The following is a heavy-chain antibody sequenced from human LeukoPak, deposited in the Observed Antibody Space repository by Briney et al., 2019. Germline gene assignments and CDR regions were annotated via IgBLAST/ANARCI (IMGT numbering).Heavy chain of an antibody. CDR2: IYYSGST. J-gene: IGHJ4*02. CDR1: GGSISSYY. Sequence: SESLSLTCTVSGGSISSYYWSWIRQPPGKGLEWIGYIYYSGSTNYNPSLKSRVTISVDTSKNQFSLKLSSVTAADTAVYYCARAKTSGKWYQPPYYFDYWGQGTLVTVSS. D-gene: IGHD2-2*01. CDR3: ARAKTSGKWYQPPYYFDY. V-gene: IGHV4-59*01.